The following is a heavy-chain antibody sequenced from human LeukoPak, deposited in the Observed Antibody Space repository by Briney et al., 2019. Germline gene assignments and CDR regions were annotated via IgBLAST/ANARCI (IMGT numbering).Heavy chain of an antibody. Sequence: GGSLRLSCAASGFTFSSYAMSWVRQAPGKGLEWVSAISGSGGSTYYADSVKGRFTISRDNSKNTLYLQVNSLRAEDTAVYYCAKERGGITIFGVLHHDKFDSWGQGTLVTVSS. V-gene: IGHV3-23*01. D-gene: IGHD3-3*01. J-gene: IGHJ4*02. CDR3: AKERGGITIFGVLHHDKFDS. CDR2: ISGSGGST. CDR1: GFTFSSYA.